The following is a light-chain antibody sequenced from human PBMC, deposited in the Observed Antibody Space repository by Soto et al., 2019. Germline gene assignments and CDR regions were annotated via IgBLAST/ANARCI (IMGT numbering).Light chain of an antibody. Sequence: DIQMTQSPSTLSASVGDRITITCRASQSIRSSLAWYQQKPGKAPKLLIYKASSLQSGVPSRFGGAGSGTEFTLTISSLQPDDFATYYCQQYNTYSRTFGQGTKVEI. CDR3: QQYNTYSRT. CDR2: KAS. J-gene: IGKJ1*01. V-gene: IGKV1-5*03. CDR1: QSIRSS.